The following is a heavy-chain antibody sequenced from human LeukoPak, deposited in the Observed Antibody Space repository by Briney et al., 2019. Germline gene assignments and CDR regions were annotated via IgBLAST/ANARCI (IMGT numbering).Heavy chain of an antibody. V-gene: IGHV1-8*02. CDR1: GYTFTSYG. CDR2: MNPNSGNT. J-gene: IGHJ6*02. CDR3: ARVGIVATILNYYYYYGMDV. Sequence: ASVKVSCKASGYTFTSYGINWVRQATGQGLEWMGWMNPNSGNTGYAQKFQGRVTMTRNTSISTAYMELSSLRSEDTAVYYCARVGIVATILNYYYYYGMDVWGQGTTVTVSS. D-gene: IGHD5-12*01.